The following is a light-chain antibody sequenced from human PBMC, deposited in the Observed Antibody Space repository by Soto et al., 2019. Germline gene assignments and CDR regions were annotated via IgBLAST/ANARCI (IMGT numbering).Light chain of an antibody. J-gene: IGLJ3*02. V-gene: IGLV1-44*01. Sequence: QAVVTQPPSASGTPGQGVTISCSGSGSNIASNTVNWYQQLPGTAPKLLMYNNNQRPSGVPDRFSGSKSGTSASLAISGLQSEDEADYYCATWDDGLNGVVFGGGTKLTVL. CDR3: ATWDDGLNGVV. CDR1: GSNIASNT. CDR2: NNN.